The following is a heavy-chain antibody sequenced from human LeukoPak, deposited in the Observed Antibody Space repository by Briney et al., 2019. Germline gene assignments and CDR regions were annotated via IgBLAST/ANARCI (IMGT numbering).Heavy chain of an antibody. CDR3: ARGTTVTTTVLVPNDAFDI. D-gene: IGHD4-17*01. CDR2: SIPMFGTT. V-gene: IGHV1-69*13. CDR1: GGTFNSYA. Sequence: SVKVPCKASGGTFNSYAINWVRQAPGQGLEWMGGSIPMFGTTDFAPEFQGRVTITADEFTNTAYMELTSLKSEDTAVYYCARGTTVTTTVLVPNDAFDIWGQGTMVTVSS. J-gene: IGHJ3*02.